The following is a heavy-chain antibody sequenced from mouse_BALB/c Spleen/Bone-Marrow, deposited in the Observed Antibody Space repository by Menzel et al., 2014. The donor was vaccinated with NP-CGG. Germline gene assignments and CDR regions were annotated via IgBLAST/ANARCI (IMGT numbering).Heavy chain of an antibody. J-gene: IGHJ3*01. Sequence: VQLQQSGAELVKPGASVKLSCTASGFNIKDTYMHWVKQRPEQGLERIGRIDPANGNTKYDPKFQGKATITADTSSNTAYLQLSSLTSEDTAVYYCAPYYYGSSSFAYWGQGTLVTVSA. D-gene: IGHD1-1*01. V-gene: IGHV14-3*02. CDR3: APYYYGSSSFAY. CDR1: GFNIKDTY. CDR2: IDPANGNT.